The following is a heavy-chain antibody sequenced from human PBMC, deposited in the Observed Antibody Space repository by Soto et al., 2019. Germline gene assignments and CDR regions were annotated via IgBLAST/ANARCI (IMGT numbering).Heavy chain of an antibody. Sequence: QVQLVQSGAEVKKPGSSVKVSCKASGGTFSSYAISWVRQAPGQGLEWMGGIIPSFGTANYAQKLQGRATITADKSTSTAYMELSRLRSEDTAVYYCERDMLSQHGMDVWGQGTTGTVS. D-gene: IGHD2-8*01. CDR2: IIPSFGTA. J-gene: IGHJ6*02. V-gene: IGHV1-69*06. CDR1: GGTFSSYA. CDR3: ERDMLSQHGMDV.